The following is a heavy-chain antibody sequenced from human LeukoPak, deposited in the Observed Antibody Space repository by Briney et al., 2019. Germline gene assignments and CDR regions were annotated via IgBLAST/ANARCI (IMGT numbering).Heavy chain of an antibody. J-gene: IGHJ3*02. V-gene: IGHV3-9*01. CDR2: ISWNSGSI. D-gene: IGHD6-25*01. CDR1: GFTFDDYA. Sequence: GRSLRLSCAASGFTFDDYAMHSVRQAPGKGLEWVSGISWNSGSIGYTDSVKGRFTISRDNAKNSLYLQMSSLRAEDTGLYYCAKGLAATTGGAFDIWGQGTMVTVSS. CDR3: AKGLAATTGGAFDI.